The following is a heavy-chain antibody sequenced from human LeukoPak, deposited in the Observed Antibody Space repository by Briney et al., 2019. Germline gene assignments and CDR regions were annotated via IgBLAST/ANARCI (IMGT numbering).Heavy chain of an antibody. Sequence: SETLSFTCAVYGGSFSGYYWSWIRQPPGKGLEWIGEINHSGSTNYNPSLKSRVTISVDTSKNQFSLKLSSVTAADTAVYYCARGGYNWNYNFGFDYWGQGTLVTVSS. D-gene: IGHD1-7*01. CDR3: ARGGYNWNYNFGFDY. J-gene: IGHJ4*02. V-gene: IGHV4-34*01. CDR1: GGSFSGYY. CDR2: INHSGST.